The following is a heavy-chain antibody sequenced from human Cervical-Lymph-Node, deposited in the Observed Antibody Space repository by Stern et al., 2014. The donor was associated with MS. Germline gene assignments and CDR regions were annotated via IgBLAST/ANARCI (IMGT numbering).Heavy chain of an antibody. CDR3: ARGVMVAATYAYDI. D-gene: IGHD2-15*01. V-gene: IGHV3-74*01. CDR2: INSDESST. Sequence: EVQLVESGGGLVQPGGSLRLPCAASGFTFSTYWMHWVRQAPGKGLVWVSRINSDESSTTYADSVKGRFSISRDNDKNTLYLQMNSLRAEDTAVYYCARGVMVAATYAYDIWGQGTMVTISS. J-gene: IGHJ3*02. CDR1: GFTFSTYW.